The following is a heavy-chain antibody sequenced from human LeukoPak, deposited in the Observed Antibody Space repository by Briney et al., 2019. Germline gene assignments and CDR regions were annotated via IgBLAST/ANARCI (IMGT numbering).Heavy chain of an antibody. V-gene: IGHV4-59*01. Sequence: SETLSLTCTVSGGSISSYYWSWIRQPPGRGLEWIGYIYYSGSTNYNPSLKSRVTISVDTSKNQFSLKLSSVTAADTAVYYCARGGDYCDSSGYYYDYWGQGTLVTVSS. CDR1: GGSISSYY. J-gene: IGHJ4*02. CDR2: IYYSGST. CDR3: ARGGDYCDSSGYYYDY. D-gene: IGHD3-22*01.